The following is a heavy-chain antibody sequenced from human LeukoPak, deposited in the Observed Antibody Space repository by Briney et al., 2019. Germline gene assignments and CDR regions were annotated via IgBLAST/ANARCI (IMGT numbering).Heavy chain of an antibody. J-gene: IGHJ4*02. V-gene: IGHV3-33*01. Sequence: GGSLRLSCAASGFTFKSYAMHWVRQAPGKGLEWLAVIWYDGKYKYYGDSVKGRISISRDNSKATLDLQMNNLRAEDSGVCYCARGFGSGASSVEFWGQGTLVTVSS. D-gene: IGHD2-15*01. CDR3: ARGFGSGASSVEF. CDR1: GFTFKSYA. CDR2: IWYDGKYK.